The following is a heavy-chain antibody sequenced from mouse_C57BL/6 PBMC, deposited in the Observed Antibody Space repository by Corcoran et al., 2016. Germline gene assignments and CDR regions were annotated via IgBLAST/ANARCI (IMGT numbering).Heavy chain of an antibody. D-gene: IGHD1-1*01. CDR3: ARDYGSSYDYAMDY. CDR2: INPNNGGT. V-gene: IGHV1-26*01. J-gene: IGHJ4*01. CDR1: GYTFTDYY. Sequence: EVQLQQSGPELVKPGASVKISCKASGYTFTDYYMNWVKQSHGKSLEWIGDINPNNGGTSYNQKFKGKATLTVDKSSSTAYMELRSLTSEDSAVYYCARDYGSSYDYAMDYCGQGTSVTVSS.